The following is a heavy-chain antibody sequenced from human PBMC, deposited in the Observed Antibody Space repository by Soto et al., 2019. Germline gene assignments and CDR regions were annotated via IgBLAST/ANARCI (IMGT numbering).Heavy chain of an antibody. Sequence: EVRLLESGGGLIQPGGSLRLSCAASGFTFSSSVMSWVRQAPGTGLEWVSGISGSGTNTYYADSVKGRFTISRDKSKSTLYLQMTSLRAEDMAEYYCAKDDSPYSGYNSLDYWGEGTLVTVSS. CDR1: GFTFSSSV. V-gene: IGHV3-23*01. CDR3: AKDDSPYSGYNSLDY. CDR2: ISGSGTNT. J-gene: IGHJ4*02. D-gene: IGHD5-12*01.